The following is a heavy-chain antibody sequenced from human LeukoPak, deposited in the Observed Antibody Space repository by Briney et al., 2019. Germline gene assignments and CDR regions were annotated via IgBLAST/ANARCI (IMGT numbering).Heavy chain of an antibody. CDR2: ISYDGSNK. CDR1: GFTFSSFA. V-gene: IGHV3-30-3*01. D-gene: IGHD1-26*01. CDR3: ARDAFAIVGATIGYFDY. Sequence: GGSLRLSCAASGFTFSSFAMHWVRQAPGKGLEWVAVISYDGSNKYYADSVKGRFTISRDNSKNTLYLQMNSLRAEDTAVYYYARDAFAIVGATIGYFDYWGQGTLVTVTS. J-gene: IGHJ4*02.